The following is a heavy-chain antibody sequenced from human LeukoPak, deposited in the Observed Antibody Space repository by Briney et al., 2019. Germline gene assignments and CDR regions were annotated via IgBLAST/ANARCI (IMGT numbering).Heavy chain of an antibody. CDR1: GFTLTNHG. CDR3: AKDYCRDGNCPFPFLDS. D-gene: IGHD2-15*01. J-gene: IGHJ4*02. V-gene: IGHV3-23*01. CDR2: ITGTGGR. Sequence: PGGSLRLSCAVSGFTLTNHGVSWVRQAPGKGLEWVSIITGTGGRNYGDSVKGRFILSRDNSKNTVYMQMSSLRAEDTATYYCAKDYCRDGNCPFPFLDSWGQGTLVTVSS.